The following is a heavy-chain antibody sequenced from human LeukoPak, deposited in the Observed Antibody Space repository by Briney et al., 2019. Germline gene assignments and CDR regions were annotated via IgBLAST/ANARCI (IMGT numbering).Heavy chain of an antibody. V-gene: IGHV3-30*02. Sequence: QAGGSLRLSCAASGFTFSSYGMHWVRQAPGKVLEWVAFIRYDGSNKYYADSVKGRFTISRDNSKNSLYLQMNSLRAEDTAVYYCAGSDTIGYSPREWDYWYFDLWGRGTLVTVSS. CDR2: IRYDGSNK. D-gene: IGHD3-22*01. J-gene: IGHJ2*01. CDR3: AGSDTIGYSPREWDYWYFDL. CDR1: GFTFSSYG.